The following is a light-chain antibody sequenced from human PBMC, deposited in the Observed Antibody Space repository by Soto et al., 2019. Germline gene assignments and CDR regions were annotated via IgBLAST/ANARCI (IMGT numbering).Light chain of an antibody. V-gene: IGKV4-1*01. CDR3: QQYYVTPWT. Sequence: DIVLTQSPASLAVSLGEGATISCKSSQNVLYSSNNKNYLAWFQQKPGQPPKLLIYWASARESGVPDRFSGGGSGTDFTLTISSLQAEDVATYYCQQYYVTPWTFGQGTKVEI. J-gene: IGKJ1*01. CDR1: QNVLYSSNNKNY. CDR2: WAS.